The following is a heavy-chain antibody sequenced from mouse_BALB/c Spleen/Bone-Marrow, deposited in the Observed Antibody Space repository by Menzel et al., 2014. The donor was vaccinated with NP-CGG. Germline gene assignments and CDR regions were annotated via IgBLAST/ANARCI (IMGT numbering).Heavy chain of an antibody. D-gene: IGHD4-1*01. Sequence: QVQLQQPGAELARPGASVRLSCKASGYTFTDYYINWVKRRTGQGLEWIGEIYPGSGKTYHNEKFKGKATLTADKSSSTAYMQLSSLTSEDSAVYFCASNWDWGQGTLVTVSA. CDR3: ASNWD. V-gene: IGHV1-77*01. J-gene: IGHJ3*01. CDR1: GYTFTDYY. CDR2: IYPGSGKT.